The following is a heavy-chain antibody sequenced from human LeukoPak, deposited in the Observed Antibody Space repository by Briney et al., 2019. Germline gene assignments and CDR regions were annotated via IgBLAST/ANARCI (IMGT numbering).Heavy chain of an antibody. Sequence: GASVKVSCKASGYTFTNYAMNWVRQAPGQGLEWLGWINTNTGNPMYAQGFTGRFVFSLDTSVSTAYLQISSLKAEDSAMYYCARGHDGDLDYCGQGTLVTV. J-gene: IGHJ4*02. CDR3: ARGHDGDLDY. D-gene: IGHD4-17*01. CDR1: GYTFTNYA. V-gene: IGHV7-4-1*02. CDR2: INTNTGNP.